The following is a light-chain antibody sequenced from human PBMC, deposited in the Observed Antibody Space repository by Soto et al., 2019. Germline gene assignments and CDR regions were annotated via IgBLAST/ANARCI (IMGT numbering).Light chain of an antibody. V-gene: IGKV3-11*01. CDR1: QSVSSY. J-gene: IGKJ5*01. CDR3: QQRSNWPLIT. CDR2: DAS. Sequence: EIVLTQSPATLSLSPGERATLSCRASQSVSSYLAWYQQKPGQAPRPLIYDASNRATGIPARFSGSGSGTDFTLTISSLETEDFAVYYCQQRSNWPLITFGQGTRLEIK.